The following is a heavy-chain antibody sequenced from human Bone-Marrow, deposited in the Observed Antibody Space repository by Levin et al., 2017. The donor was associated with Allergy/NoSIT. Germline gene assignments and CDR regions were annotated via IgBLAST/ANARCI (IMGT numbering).Heavy chain of an antibody. J-gene: IGHJ6*02. CDR2: ISGGSSRI. CDR3: ASWAMFYYDGSDFDYFYYGMDV. Sequence: PGGSRRLSCAASGLSFSNYDMNWVRQAPGKGLEWVSSISGGSSRIYYADSVKGRFTISRDNAKNSLYLQMNSLRVEDTAVYYCASWAMFYYDGSDFDYFYYGMDVWGQGTTVTVSS. D-gene: IGHD3-16*01. V-gene: IGHV3-21*06. CDR1: GLSFSNYD.